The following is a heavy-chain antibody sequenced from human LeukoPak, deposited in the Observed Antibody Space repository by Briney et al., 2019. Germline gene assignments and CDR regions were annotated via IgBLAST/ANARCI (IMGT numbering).Heavy chain of an antibody. CDR2: INPNSGGT. J-gene: IGHJ6*03. Sequence: ASVKVSCKASGYTFTGYYMHWVRQAPGQGLEWMGWINPNSGGTNYAQKFQGRVTMTRDTSISTAYMELSRLRSDDTAVYYCARGLRRSIAAAGPTDGRYMDVWGKGTTVTVSS. V-gene: IGHV1-2*02. CDR1: GYTFTGYY. D-gene: IGHD6-13*01. CDR3: ARGLRRSIAAAGPTDGRYMDV.